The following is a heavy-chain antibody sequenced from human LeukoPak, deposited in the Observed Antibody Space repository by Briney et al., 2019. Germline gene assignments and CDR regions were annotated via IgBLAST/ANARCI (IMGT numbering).Heavy chain of an antibody. CDR3: AKDPGNRYYYDSSGYYTTHFDY. CDR1: GPPFINFG. V-gene: IGHV3-23*01. D-gene: IGHD3-22*01. J-gene: IGHJ4*02. CDR2: IGVSAGIT. Sequence: GGSLRLSCAPSGPPFINFGMTWVRQAPGRGLEGVSAIGVSAGITFYADSVKGRFTISRDNSKNTLYLQMNSLRAEDTAVYYCAKDPGNRYYYDSSGYYTTHFDYWGQGTLVTVSS.